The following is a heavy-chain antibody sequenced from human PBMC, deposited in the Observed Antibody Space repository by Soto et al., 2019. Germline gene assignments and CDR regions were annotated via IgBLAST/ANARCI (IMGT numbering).Heavy chain of an antibody. V-gene: IGHV3-30-3*01. D-gene: IGHD3-3*01. J-gene: IGHJ4*02. CDR3: ASADFWSGYFDY. CDR1: GFTFSSYA. CDR2: ISYDGSNK. Sequence: PGGSLRLSCAASGFTFSSYAMHWVRQAPGKGLEWVAVISYDGSNKYYADSVKGRFTISRDNSKNTLYLQMNSLRAEDTAVYYCASADFWSGYFDYWGQGTLVTVSS.